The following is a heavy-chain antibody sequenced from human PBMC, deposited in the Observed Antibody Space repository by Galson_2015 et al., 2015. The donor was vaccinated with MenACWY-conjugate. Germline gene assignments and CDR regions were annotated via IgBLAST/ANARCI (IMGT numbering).Heavy chain of an antibody. D-gene: IGHD5-18*01. J-gene: IGHJ6*02. Sequence: SLRLSCAASGFTFSSYSMNWVRQAPGKGLEWVSYITRSSSTTYYADSVKGRFTISRDNAKNSLYLQMNSLRDEDTAVYYCARDPGYSYGYYYYYGMDVWGQGTTVTVSS. CDR1: GFTFSSYS. CDR3: ARDPGYSYGYYYYYGMDV. V-gene: IGHV3-48*02. CDR2: ITRSSSTT.